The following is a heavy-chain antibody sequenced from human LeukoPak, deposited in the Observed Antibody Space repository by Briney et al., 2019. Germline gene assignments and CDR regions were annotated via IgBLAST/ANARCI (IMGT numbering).Heavy chain of an antibody. D-gene: IGHD4-11*01. J-gene: IGHJ4*02. CDR3: ARGGSNYGDFYY. CDR1: GLSLSIYW. Sequence: GGSQRLLCEPSGLSLSIYWVRWVRQVPGEGRVWVSRINGDGSSIIYADSVAGRFTISRDNAKNTVYLQMNSLRLEDTAVYYCARGGSNYGDFYYWGQGTLVTVSS. CDR2: INGDGSSI. V-gene: IGHV3-74*01.